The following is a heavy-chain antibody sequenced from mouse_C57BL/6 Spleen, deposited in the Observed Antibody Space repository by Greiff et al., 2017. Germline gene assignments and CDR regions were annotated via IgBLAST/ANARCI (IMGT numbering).Heavy chain of an antibody. CDR3: VSALHGFYAMDY. J-gene: IGHJ4*01. V-gene: IGHV10-1*01. Sequence: EVMLVESGGGLVQPEGSLKLSCAASGFSFNTYAMNWVRQAPGKGLEWVARIRSKSNNYATYYADSVKDRFTISRDDSESMLYLQMNNLKTEDTAMYYCVSALHGFYAMDYWGQGTSVTVSS. CDR2: IRSKSNNYAT. CDR1: GFSFNTYA. D-gene: IGHD1-2*01.